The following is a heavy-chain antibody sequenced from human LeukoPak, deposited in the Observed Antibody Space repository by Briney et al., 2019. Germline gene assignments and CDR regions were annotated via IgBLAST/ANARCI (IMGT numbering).Heavy chain of an antibody. V-gene: IGHV3-30*02. CDR2: IRYDGSNK. CDR1: EFTFSSYG. J-gene: IGHJ4*02. Sequence: HTGGSLRLSCAASEFTFSSYGMHSARQAPGKGLEWVAFIRYDGSNKYYADSVKGRFTISRDNSKDMVYLQMNSLRAEDTAVYYCARWEEQPDDYWGQGTLVTVSS. CDR3: ARWEEQPDDY. D-gene: IGHD1-26*01.